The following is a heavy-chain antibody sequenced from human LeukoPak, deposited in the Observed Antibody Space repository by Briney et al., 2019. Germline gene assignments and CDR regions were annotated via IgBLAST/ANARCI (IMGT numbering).Heavy chain of an antibody. CDR1: GGSIGSYY. Sequence: SETLSLTCTVSGGSIGSYYWSWIRQPPGKGLEWIGHIYNTGSTDYNPSLKSRVTISVDTSKNQFSLKLSSVTAADTAVYYCSVNYYYYYGMDVWGQGTTVTVSS. CDR2: IYNTGST. J-gene: IGHJ6*02. CDR3: SVNYYYYYGMDV. V-gene: IGHV4-59*12.